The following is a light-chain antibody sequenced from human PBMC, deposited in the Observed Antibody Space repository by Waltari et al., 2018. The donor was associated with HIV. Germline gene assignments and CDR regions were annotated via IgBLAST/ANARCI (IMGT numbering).Light chain of an antibody. CDR2: DVT. Sequence: QSALTQPASVSGSPGQAITIPCTGHRRDFGTYDYISWYQQHPGTAPKLIISDVTERPSGISNRFSGSKSGTTASLTISGLQAEDEAEYFCCSFAGSNFVFGSGTKVTVL. CDR1: RRDFGTYDY. V-gene: IGLV2-23*02. J-gene: IGLJ1*01. CDR3: CSFAGSNFV.